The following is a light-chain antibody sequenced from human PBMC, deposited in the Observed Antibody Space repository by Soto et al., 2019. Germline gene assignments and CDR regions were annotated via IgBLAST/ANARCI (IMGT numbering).Light chain of an antibody. V-gene: IGKV3-20*01. Sequence: EVVLTQSPVTLSLSPGERGTLSCRASQTVTNDYLAWYQQKDGQAPRLLIYDASTRATGVPDRFSGSGSGPEYTLTITRLEPEDFAVYSCQQYGFSPISFGQGTRLEIK. CDR1: QTVTNDY. J-gene: IGKJ5*01. CDR3: QQYGFSPIS. CDR2: DAS.